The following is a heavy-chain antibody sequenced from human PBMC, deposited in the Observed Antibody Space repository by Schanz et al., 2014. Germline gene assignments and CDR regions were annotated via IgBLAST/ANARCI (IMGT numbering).Heavy chain of an antibody. CDR1: GFTFTTYW. J-gene: IGHJ4*02. Sequence: EVQLVESGGGLVQPGGSLRLSCAASGFTFTTYWMTWVRQAPGKGLEWVANINLDGSGKIYLGSVRGRFAISRDDAQNSVYLQMNSLRAEDTSVYHCVREESYYGAGSYRYWGPGTLVTVSS. CDR2: INLDGSGK. D-gene: IGHD3-10*01. CDR3: VREESYYGAGSYRY. V-gene: IGHV3-7*01.